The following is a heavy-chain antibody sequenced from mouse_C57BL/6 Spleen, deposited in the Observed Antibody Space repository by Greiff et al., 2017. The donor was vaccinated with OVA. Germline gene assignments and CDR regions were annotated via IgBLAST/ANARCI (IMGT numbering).Heavy chain of an antibody. J-gene: IGHJ3*01. CDR1: GYTFTDYY. Sequence: EVQLQQSGPELVKPGASVKISCKASGYTFTDYYMNWVKQSHGKSLEWIGDINPNNGGTSYNQKFKGKATLTVDKSSSTAYMELRSLTSEDAAVYSCARSSDYDAGFAYWGQGTLVTVSA. V-gene: IGHV1-26*01. D-gene: IGHD2-4*01. CDR3: ARSSDYDAGFAY. CDR2: INPNNGGT.